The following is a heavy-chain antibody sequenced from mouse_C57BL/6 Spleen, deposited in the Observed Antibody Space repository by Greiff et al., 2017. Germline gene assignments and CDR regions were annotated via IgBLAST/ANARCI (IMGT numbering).Heavy chain of an antibody. D-gene: IGHD1-1*01. J-gene: IGHJ4*01. CDR3: ARYYAYAMDY. CDR1: GYAFSSSW. Sequence: VQLQQSGPELVKPGASVKISCKASGYAFSSSWMNWVKQRPGKGLEWIGRFYPGDGDTNYNGKFKGKATLTADKSSSTAYMQLSSLTSEDSAVYFCARYYAYAMDYWGQGTSVTVSS. CDR2: FYPGDGDT. V-gene: IGHV1-82*01.